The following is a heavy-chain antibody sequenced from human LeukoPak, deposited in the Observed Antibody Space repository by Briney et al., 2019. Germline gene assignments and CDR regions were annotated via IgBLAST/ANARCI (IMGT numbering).Heavy chain of an antibody. CDR1: GGSISSSNYY. D-gene: IGHD3-3*01. V-gene: IGHV4-39*01. Sequence: PSETLSLTCTVSGGSISSSNYYWGWIRQPPGKGLEWIGSIYYSGSTYYNPSLKSRVTISVDTSKNQFSLKLSSVTAADTAVYYCASPPARITIFGVVTPEHYYYYMDVWGKGTTVTVSS. CDR3: ASPPARITIFGVVTPEHYYYYMDV. CDR2: IYYSGST. J-gene: IGHJ6*03.